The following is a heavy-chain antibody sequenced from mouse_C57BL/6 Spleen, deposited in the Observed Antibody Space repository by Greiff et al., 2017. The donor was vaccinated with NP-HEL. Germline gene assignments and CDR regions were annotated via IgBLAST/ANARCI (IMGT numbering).Heavy chain of an antibody. CDR3: ARGVYYYGSSEDFDY. V-gene: IGHV5-17*01. Sequence: EVQGVESGGGLVKPGGSLKLSCAASGFTFSDYGMHWVRQAPEKGLEWVAYLSSGSSTIYYADTVKGRFTISRDNAKNTLFLQMTSLRSEDTAMYYCARGVYYYGSSEDFDYWGQGTTLTVSS. CDR2: LSSGSSTI. J-gene: IGHJ2*01. CDR1: GFTFSDYG. D-gene: IGHD1-1*01.